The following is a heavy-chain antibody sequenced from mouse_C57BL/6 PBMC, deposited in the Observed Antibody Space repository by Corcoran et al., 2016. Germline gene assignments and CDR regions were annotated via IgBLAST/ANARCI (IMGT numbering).Heavy chain of an antibody. D-gene: IGHD3-2*02. CDR2: ISYDGSN. Sequence: DVQLQESGPGLVKPSQSLSLTCSVTGYSITSGYYWNWIRQFPGNKLEWMGYISYDGSNNYNPSLKNRISITRDTSKNQFFLKLNSVTTEDTATYYCVRGGGSSGCFAYRGQGTLVTVSA. CDR3: VRGGGSSGCFAY. CDR1: GYSITSGYY. V-gene: IGHV3-6*01. J-gene: IGHJ3*01.